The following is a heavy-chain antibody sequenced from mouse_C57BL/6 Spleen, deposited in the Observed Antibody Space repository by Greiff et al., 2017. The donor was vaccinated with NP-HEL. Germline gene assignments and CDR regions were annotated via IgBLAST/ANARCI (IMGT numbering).Heavy chain of an antibody. CDR3: AYGPYYFDY. J-gene: IGHJ2*01. D-gene: IGHD1-1*02. Sequence: DVQLVESGPELVKPGASVKMSCKASGYTFTDYNMHWVKQSHGKSLEWIGYINPNNGGTSYNQKFKGKATLTVNKSSSTAYMELRSLTSEDSAVYYCAYGPYYFDYWGQGTTLTVSS. V-gene: IGHV1-22*01. CDR1: GYTFTDYN. CDR2: INPNNGGT.